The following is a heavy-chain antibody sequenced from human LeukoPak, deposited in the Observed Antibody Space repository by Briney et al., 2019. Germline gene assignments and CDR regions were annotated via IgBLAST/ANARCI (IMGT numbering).Heavy chain of an antibody. CDR2: ISSSSSYI. D-gene: IGHD2-2*01. Sequence: GGSLRLSCAASGFTFSSYSMNWVRQAPGKGLEWVSSISSSSSYIYYADSVKGRFTISGDNAKNSLYLQMNSLRAEDTAVYYCARVDIVVVPAARPEYWGQGTLVTVSS. J-gene: IGHJ4*02. CDR3: ARVDIVVVPAARPEY. CDR1: GFTFSSYS. V-gene: IGHV3-21*01.